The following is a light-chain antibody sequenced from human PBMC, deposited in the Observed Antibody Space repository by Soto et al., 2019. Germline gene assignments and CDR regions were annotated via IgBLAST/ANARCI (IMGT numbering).Light chain of an antibody. Sequence: DVQMTQFPSTLSASFGDRVTITCRASQTFGRWLAWFQQKPGKAPKLLIYEASNLESGVPSRFSGSGSGTEFTLTISSLQPDDFATYYCQQYNSYLWTFGQGTKVDIK. J-gene: IGKJ1*01. CDR1: QTFGRW. CDR3: QQYNSYLWT. V-gene: IGKV1-5*03. CDR2: EAS.